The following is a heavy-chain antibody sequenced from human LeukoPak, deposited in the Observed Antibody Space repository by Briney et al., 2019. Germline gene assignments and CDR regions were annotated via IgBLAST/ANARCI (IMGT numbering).Heavy chain of an antibody. V-gene: IGHV3-23*01. J-gene: IGHJ4*02. CDR3: AKQTACSGSWPD. Sequence: PGGSLRLSCVASGFTFSSYAMDCVRQAPGKGLEWVLAISGSGGSTYYADSVKGRFTISRDNSKNTLYLQMNSLRAEDTAVYYCAKQTACSGSWPDWGQGTLVTVSS. D-gene: IGHD6-13*01. CDR1: GFTFSSYA. CDR2: ISGSGGST.